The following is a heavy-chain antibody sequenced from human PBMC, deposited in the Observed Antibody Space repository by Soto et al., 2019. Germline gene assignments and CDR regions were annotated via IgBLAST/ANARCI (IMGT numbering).Heavy chain of an antibody. CDR2: ISYDGGNK. V-gene: IGHV3-30*18. D-gene: IGHD3-22*01. Sequence: GGSLRLSCADSGFTFSNYGMHWVRQAPGKGLEWVAAISYDGGNKFYADSGEGRFTISRDNSKSTVYLQMNSLRAEDTAIYYCAKDTYYYDSSGYYVFDYWGQGALVTVSS. CDR3: AKDTYYYDSSGYYVFDY. CDR1: GFTFSNYG. J-gene: IGHJ4*02.